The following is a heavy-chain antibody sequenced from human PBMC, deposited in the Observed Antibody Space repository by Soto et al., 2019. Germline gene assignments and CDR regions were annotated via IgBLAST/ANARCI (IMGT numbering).Heavy chain of an antibody. V-gene: IGHV3-74*01. CDR2: INSDGSST. CDR3: ARDSSSGWYDTYDY. CDR1: GFTFSSYW. J-gene: IGHJ4*02. Sequence: PGGSLRLSCAASGFTFSSYWMHWVRQAPGKGLVWVSRINSDGSSTRYADSVKGRFAISRDNAKNTLYLQMNSLRAEDTAVYYCARDSSSGWYDTYDYWGQGTLVTVSS. D-gene: IGHD6-19*01.